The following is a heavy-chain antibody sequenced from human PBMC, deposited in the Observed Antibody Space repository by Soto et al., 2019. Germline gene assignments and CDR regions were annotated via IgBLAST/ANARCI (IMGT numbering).Heavy chain of an antibody. CDR2: IYYSGST. D-gene: IGHD6-13*01. Sequence: SETLSLTCTVSGGSISSGGYYWSWIRQHPGKGLEWIGYIYYSGSTYYNPSLKSRVTISVDTSKNQFSLKLSSVTAADTAVYYCARDRSGSSSWYHRAFDIWGQGTMVTVSS. CDR1: GGSISSGGYY. J-gene: IGHJ3*02. V-gene: IGHV4-31*03. CDR3: ARDRSGSSSWYHRAFDI.